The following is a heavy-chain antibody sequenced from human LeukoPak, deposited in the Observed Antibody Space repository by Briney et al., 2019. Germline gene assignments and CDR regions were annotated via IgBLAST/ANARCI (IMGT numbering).Heavy chain of an antibody. V-gene: IGHV3-11*04. CDR3: AKDNWNYFDY. D-gene: IGHD1-20*01. Sequence: YADSVKGRFTISRDNAKNSLYLQMNSLRAEDTAVYYCAKDNWNYFDYWGQGTLVTVSS. J-gene: IGHJ4*02.